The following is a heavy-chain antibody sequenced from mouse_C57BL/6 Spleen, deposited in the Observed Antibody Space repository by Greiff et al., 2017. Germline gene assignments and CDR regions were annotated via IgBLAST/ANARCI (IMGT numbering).Heavy chain of an antibody. Sequence: VQLKESGGGLVKPGGSLKLSCAASGFTFSDYGMHWVRQAPEKGLEWVAYISSGSSTIYYADTVKGRFTISRDNAKNTLFLQMTSLRSEDTAMYYCARHLDYYAMDYWGQGTSVTVSS. J-gene: IGHJ4*01. V-gene: IGHV5-17*01. CDR2: ISSGSSTI. CDR1: GFTFSDYG. CDR3: ARHLDYYAMDY.